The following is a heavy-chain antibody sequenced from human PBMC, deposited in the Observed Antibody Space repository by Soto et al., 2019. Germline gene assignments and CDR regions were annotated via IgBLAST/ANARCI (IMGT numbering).Heavy chain of an antibody. Sequence: SETLSLTCAVSGDSVSNDNYYWSWIRQPPGKGLEWIGYIYYSGTTNYNSYLKSRLSLSVDMSKNQFSLKLASVAAADTAVYFCARSQRGRTAFTFDYWGQGALVTVSS. D-gene: IGHD3-16*01. J-gene: IGHJ4*02. CDR3: ARSQRGRTAFTFDY. CDR1: GDSVSNDNYY. V-gene: IGHV4-61*01. CDR2: IYYSGTT.